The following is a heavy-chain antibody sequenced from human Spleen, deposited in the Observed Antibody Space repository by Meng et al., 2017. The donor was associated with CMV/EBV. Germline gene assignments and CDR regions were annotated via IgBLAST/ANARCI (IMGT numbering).Heavy chain of an antibody. J-gene: IGHJ6*02. V-gene: IGHV3-9*01. D-gene: IGHD2-2*02. CDR2: INWNSGNI. CDR3: ASTYCSSTSCDTGYYYYYGVDV. Sequence: SLKISCAASGFTFDHYAMHWVRQVPGRGLEWVSGINWNSGNINYADSVKGRFTISRDNTNNSLYLQMNSLRAEDTAVYYCASTYCSSTSCDTGYYYYYGVDVWGQGTTVTVSS. CDR1: GFTFDHYA.